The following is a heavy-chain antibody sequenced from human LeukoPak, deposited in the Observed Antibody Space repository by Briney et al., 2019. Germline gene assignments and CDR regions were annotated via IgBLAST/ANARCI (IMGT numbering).Heavy chain of an antibody. D-gene: IGHD3-22*01. CDR3: ARGSDYYDSSGYQDYFDY. Sequence: SVKVSCKASGGTFSSYAISWVRQAPGQGLEWMGGIIPIFGTANYAQKFQGRVTITADKSTSTAYMELSSLRSEDTAVYYCARGSDYYDSSGYQDYFDYWGQGTLVTVSS. CDR2: IIPIFGTA. CDR1: GGTFSSYA. V-gene: IGHV1-69*06. J-gene: IGHJ4*02.